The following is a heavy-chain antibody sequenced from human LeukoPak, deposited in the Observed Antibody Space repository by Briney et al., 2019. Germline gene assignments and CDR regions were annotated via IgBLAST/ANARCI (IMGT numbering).Heavy chain of an antibody. CDR2: ISAYNGNT. Sequence: ASVKASCKASGYTFTSYGISWVRQAPGQGLEWMGWISAYNGNTNYAQKFQGRVTMTRDTSISTAYMELSRLRSDDTAVYYCARIPFYCSSTSCYFDYWGQGTLVTVSS. CDR1: GYTFTSYG. J-gene: IGHJ4*02. CDR3: ARIPFYCSSTSCYFDY. V-gene: IGHV1-18*01. D-gene: IGHD2-2*01.